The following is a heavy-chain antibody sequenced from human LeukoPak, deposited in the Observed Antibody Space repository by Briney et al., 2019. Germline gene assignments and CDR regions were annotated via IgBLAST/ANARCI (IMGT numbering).Heavy chain of an antibody. CDR2: IKSKTDGGTT. V-gene: IGHV3-15*01. J-gene: IGHJ4*02. CDR3: TTSYYDSSGYHN. D-gene: IGHD3-22*01. CDR1: GFTFSNAW. Sequence: GGSLRLSCAASGFTFSNAWMSWVRQAPGKGLGWVGRIKSKTDGGTTDYAAPVKGRFTISRDDSKNTLYLQMNSLKTEDTAVYYCTTSYYDSSGYHNWGQGTLVTVSS.